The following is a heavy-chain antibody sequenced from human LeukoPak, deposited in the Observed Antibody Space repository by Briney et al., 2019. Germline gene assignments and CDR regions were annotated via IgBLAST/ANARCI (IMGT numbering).Heavy chain of an antibody. Sequence: GGSLRLSCAASGFTFSSYWMHWVRQAPGKGLVWVSRINSDGSSTSYADSVKGRFTISRDNAKNTLYLQMNSLRAEDTAVYYCARDTGYYGSGSYYLPYNLFDPWGQGTLVTVSS. CDR2: INSDGSST. D-gene: IGHD3-10*01. J-gene: IGHJ5*02. CDR3: ARDTGYYGSGSYYLPYNLFDP. V-gene: IGHV3-74*01. CDR1: GFTFSSYW.